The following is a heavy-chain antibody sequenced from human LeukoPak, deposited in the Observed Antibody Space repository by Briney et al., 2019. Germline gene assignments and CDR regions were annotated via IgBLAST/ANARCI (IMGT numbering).Heavy chain of an antibody. D-gene: IGHD3/OR15-3a*01. V-gene: IGHV4-34*01. CDR2: INHSGST. CDR1: GGSLSGYY. Sequence: PSETLSLTCAVYGGSLSGYYWSWIRQPPGKGLEWIREINHSGSTNYNPSLKSRVTISVDTSKNQFSLKLTSVTAADTAVYYCASARRMDNFDYWGQGTLVTVSS. CDR3: ASARRMDNFDY. J-gene: IGHJ4*02.